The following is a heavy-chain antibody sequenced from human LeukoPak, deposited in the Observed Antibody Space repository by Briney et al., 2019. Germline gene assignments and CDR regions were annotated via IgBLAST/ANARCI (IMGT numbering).Heavy chain of an antibody. CDR3: AKDYGSGSYFDY. Sequence: PGGSLRLSCAASGFTFSSYGMHWVRQAPGKGLEWVAFIRYDGSNKYYADPVKGRFTISRDNSKNTLYLQMNSLRAEDTAVYYCAKDYGSGSYFDYWGQGTLVTASS. CDR1: GFTFSSYG. D-gene: IGHD3-10*01. V-gene: IGHV3-30*02. J-gene: IGHJ4*02. CDR2: IRYDGSNK.